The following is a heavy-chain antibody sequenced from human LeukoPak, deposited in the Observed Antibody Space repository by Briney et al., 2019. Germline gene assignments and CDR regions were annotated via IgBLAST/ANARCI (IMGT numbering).Heavy chain of an antibody. D-gene: IGHD3-9*01. CDR3: ASVSGFLTGRPIDAFDI. CDR1: GGTFSSYA. V-gene: IGHV1-69*01. J-gene: IGHJ3*02. CDR2: IIPIFGTA. Sequence: SVKVSCKASGGTFSSYAISWVRQAPGQGLEWMGGIIPIFGTANYAQRFQGRVTITADESTSTAYMELSSLRSEDTAVYYCASVSGFLTGRPIDAFDIWGQGTMVTVSS.